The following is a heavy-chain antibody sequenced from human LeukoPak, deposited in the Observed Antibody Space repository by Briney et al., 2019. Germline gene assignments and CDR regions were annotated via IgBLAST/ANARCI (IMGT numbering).Heavy chain of an antibody. CDR2: ISSSSSTI. D-gene: IGHD6-6*01. J-gene: IGHJ4*02. CDR1: GFTFSSYS. CDR3: ARDRRIAARGIDY. V-gene: IGHV3-48*01. Sequence: PGGSLRLSCAASGFTFSSYSMNWVRQAPGKGLEWVSYISSSSSTIYYADSVKGRFTISRDNAKNSLYLQMNSLRAEDTAVYYCARDRRIAARGIDYWGQGTLVTVSS.